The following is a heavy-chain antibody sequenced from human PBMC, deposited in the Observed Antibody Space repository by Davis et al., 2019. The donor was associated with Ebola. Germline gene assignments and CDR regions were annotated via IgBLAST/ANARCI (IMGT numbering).Heavy chain of an antibody. CDR3: ARVVYSSSWYNY. CDR1: GFTFSDYY. V-gene: IGHV3-53*01. J-gene: IGHJ4*02. Sequence: GGSLRLSCAASGFTFSDYYMSWVRQAPGKGLEWVSVIYSGGSTYYADSVKGRFTISRDNSKNTLYLQMNSLRAEDTAVYYCARVVYSSSWYNYWGQGTLVTVSS. D-gene: IGHD6-13*01. CDR2: IYSGGST.